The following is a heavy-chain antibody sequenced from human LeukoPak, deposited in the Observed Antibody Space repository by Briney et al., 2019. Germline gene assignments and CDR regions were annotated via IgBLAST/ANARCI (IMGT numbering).Heavy chain of an antibody. Sequence: QPGGSLRLSCAASGFTFITYWMSWVRQAPGKGLEWVANINQDGTEKYYVDSVKGRFTISRDNSKNSLYLQMNSLRAEDTAVYYCARVGGDAFWTSDAFDIWGQGTMVTVSS. V-gene: IGHV3-7*01. CDR3: ARVGGDAFWTSDAFDI. D-gene: IGHD3/OR15-3a*01. CDR1: GFTFITYW. J-gene: IGHJ3*02. CDR2: INQDGTEK.